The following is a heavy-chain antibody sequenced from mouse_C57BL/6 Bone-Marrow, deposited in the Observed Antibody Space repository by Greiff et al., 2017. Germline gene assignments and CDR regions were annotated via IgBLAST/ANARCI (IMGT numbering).Heavy chain of an antibody. D-gene: IGHD1-1*01. J-gene: IGHJ4*01. CDR1: GFTFSSYG. CDR2: ISSGGSYT. Sequence: EVKLMESGGDLVKPGGSLKLSCAASGFTFSSYGMSWVRQTPDKRLEWVATISSGGSYTYYPDSVKGRFTISRDNAKNTLYLQMSSLKSEETAMYYCARRSTTVVARNYAMDYWGQGTSVTVSS. V-gene: IGHV5-6*02. CDR3: ARRSTTVVARNYAMDY.